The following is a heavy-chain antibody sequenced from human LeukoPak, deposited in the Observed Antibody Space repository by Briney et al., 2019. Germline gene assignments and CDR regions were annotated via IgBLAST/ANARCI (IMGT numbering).Heavy chain of an antibody. J-gene: IGHJ4*02. CDR3: ARDRRSGSYSVDY. D-gene: IGHD1-26*01. Sequence: ASVKVSCKASGYTFTGYYMHWVRQAPGQGLEWMGWINPNSGGTNYAQKFQGMVTMTRDTSISTAYMELSRLRSDDTAVYYCARDRRSGSYSVDYWGQGTLVTVSS. CDR2: INPNSGGT. CDR1: GYTFTGYY. V-gene: IGHV1-2*02.